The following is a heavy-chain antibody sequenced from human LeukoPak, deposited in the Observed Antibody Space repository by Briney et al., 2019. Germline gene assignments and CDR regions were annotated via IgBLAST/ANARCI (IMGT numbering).Heavy chain of an antibody. CDR2: IYHSGTT. J-gene: IGHJ4*02. Sequence: PETLSLTCAVSGYSITSSSWWGWIRQPPGKGLEWIGYIYHSGTTYYNPSLQSRVTMSVDTSKNQFSLKLSSVTAVDTAVYYCARKENVYYYFDYWGQGTLVTVSS. CDR3: ARKENVYYYFDY. D-gene: IGHD3-10*01. CDR1: GYSITSSSW. V-gene: IGHV4-28*01.